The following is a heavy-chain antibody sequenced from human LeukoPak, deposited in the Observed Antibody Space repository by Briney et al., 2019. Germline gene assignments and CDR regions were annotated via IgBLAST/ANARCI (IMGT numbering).Heavy chain of an antibody. CDR1: GGSFSGYY. CDR3: ARDLPYDFWSGYQDWYFDL. J-gene: IGHJ2*01. Sequence: SETLSLTCAVYGGSFSGYYWSWIRQPPGKGLEWIGEINHSGSTNYNPSLKSRVTISVDTSKNQFSLKLSSVTAADTAVYYCARDLPYDFWSGYQDWYFDLWGRGTLVTVSS. D-gene: IGHD3-3*01. V-gene: IGHV4-34*01. CDR2: INHSGST.